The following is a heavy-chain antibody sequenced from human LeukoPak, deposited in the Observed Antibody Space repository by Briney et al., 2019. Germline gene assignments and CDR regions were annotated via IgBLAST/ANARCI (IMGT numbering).Heavy chain of an antibody. V-gene: IGHV4-61*08. CDR3: ARPSTTAYWYFDL. Sequence: SQTLSLTCTVSGGSISSGGYYWSWIRQPPGKGLEWIGYIHYSGSTNYNPSLKSRVTISIDTSKNQFSLKLSSVTAADTAVYYCARPSTTAYWYFDLWGRGTLVTVSS. CDR1: GGSISSGGYY. CDR2: IHYSGST. J-gene: IGHJ2*01. D-gene: IGHD1-14*01.